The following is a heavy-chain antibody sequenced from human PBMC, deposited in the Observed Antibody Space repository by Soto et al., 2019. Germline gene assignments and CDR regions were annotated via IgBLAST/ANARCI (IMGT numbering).Heavy chain of an antibody. J-gene: IGHJ3*02. CDR1: GFTFDDFA. CDR2: INWSGGSS. V-gene: IGHV3-9*01. CDR3: VKANDQQLVEGGPFDM. D-gene: IGHD6-13*01. Sequence: EAQLMESGGGLVQPGRSLRLSCAASGFTFDDFAMHWVRQAPGRGLEWVSGINWSGGSSGYSDSVKGRFTISRDNAKNSLYLEMNSLRVEDTALFYCVKANDQQLVEGGPFDMWGQGTMVTVSS.